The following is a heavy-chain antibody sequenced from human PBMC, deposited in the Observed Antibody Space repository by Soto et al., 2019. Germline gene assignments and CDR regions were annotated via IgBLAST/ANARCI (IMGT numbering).Heavy chain of an antibody. D-gene: IGHD3-3*01. CDR1: GFTFSSYA. CDR2: ISGSGGST. CDR3: ARVITPYYYYGMDV. Sequence: PGGSLRLSCAASGFTFSSYAMSWVRQAPGKGLEWVSAISGSGGSTYYADSVKGRFTISRDNSKNTLYLQMNSLRAEDTAVYYCARVITPYYYYGMDVWGQGTTVTVSS. J-gene: IGHJ6*02. V-gene: IGHV3-23*01.